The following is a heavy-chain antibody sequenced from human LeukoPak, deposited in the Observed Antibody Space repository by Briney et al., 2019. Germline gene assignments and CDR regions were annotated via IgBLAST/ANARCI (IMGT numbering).Heavy chain of an antibody. CDR1: GGTFSSYA. CDR2: IIPIFGTA. J-gene: IGHJ5*02. D-gene: IGHD6-19*01. Sequence: SVKVSCKASGGTFSSYAISWLRQAPGQGLEWMGGIIPIFGTANYAQKFQGRVTITADESTSTAYMELSSLRSEDTAVYYCARGGSSGWYGDNWFDPWGQGTLVTVSS. CDR3: ARGGSSGWYGDNWFDP. V-gene: IGHV1-69*13.